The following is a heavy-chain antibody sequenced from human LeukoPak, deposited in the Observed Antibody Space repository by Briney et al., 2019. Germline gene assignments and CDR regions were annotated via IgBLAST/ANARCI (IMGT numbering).Heavy chain of an antibody. CDR2: ISYDGSNK. D-gene: IGHD3-10*01. Sequence: PGRSLRLSCAASGFTFSSYAMHWVRQAPGKGLEGVAVISYDGSNKYYADSVKGRFTISRDNSKNTLYLQMNSLRAEDTAVYYCARAYYYGSGSIDYWGQGTLVTVSS. CDR1: GFTFSSYA. J-gene: IGHJ4*02. CDR3: ARAYYYGSGSIDY. V-gene: IGHV3-30-3*01.